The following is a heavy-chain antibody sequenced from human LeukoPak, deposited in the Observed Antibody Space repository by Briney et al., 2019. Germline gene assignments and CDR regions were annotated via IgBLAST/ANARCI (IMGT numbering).Heavy chain of an antibody. V-gene: IGHV3-53*01. J-gene: IGHJ4*02. D-gene: IGHD1-1*01. Sequence: GGSLRLSCAASGFTVTSNYMSWVRQAPGKGLEWVSVIYSGGSTYYADSVKGRFTISRDNSKDTLYLQMNSLRAEDTAVFYCAKEMSGHWTDYWGQGTLVTVSS. CDR2: IYSGGST. CDR1: GFTVTSNY. CDR3: AKEMSGHWTDY.